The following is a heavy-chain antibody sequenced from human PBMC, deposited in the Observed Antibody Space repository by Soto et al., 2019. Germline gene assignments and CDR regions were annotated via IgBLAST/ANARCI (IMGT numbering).Heavy chain of an antibody. V-gene: IGHV1-69*06. CDR2: IIPIFGTA. D-gene: IGHD2-2*01. Sequence: SVKVSCKASGGTFSSYAISWVRQAPGQGLEWMGGIIPIFGTANYAQKFQGRVTITADKSTSTAYMELSSLRSEDTAVYYCARAQWDIVVVPAAIADKLYGMDVWGQGTTVTVSS. CDR1: GGTFSSYA. CDR3: ARAQWDIVVVPAAIADKLYGMDV. J-gene: IGHJ6*02.